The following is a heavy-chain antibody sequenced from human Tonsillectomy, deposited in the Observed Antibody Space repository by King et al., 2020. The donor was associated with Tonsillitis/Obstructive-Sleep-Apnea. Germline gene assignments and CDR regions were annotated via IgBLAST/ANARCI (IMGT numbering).Heavy chain of an antibody. CDR2: MSYDGSSE. J-gene: IGHJ6*03. Sequence: VQLVESGGGVVQPGTSLRLSCSASGFTFSSYAMHWVRQAPGKGLEWVAVMSYDGSSEYYADSVKGRFTISRDNSKNSLYLQMNSLRAEDTAVYYCARTATYCRRYTRYSYYLFFMDVWGKGTKVTVSS. CDR3: ARTATYCRRYTRYSYYLFFMDV. V-gene: IGHV3-30*04. D-gene: IGHD2-15*01. CDR1: GFTFSSYA.